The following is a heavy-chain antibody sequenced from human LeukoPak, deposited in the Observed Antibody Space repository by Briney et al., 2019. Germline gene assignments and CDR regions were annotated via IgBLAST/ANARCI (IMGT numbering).Heavy chain of an antibody. Sequence: GRSLRLSCAASGFTFSSNAMSWVRQAAGKGMEWGSAISGSGGSTYYADSVKGRFTISRDNSKNTLYLQMNSLRVEDTAVYYCAKRYYYGSGSRPDAFDIWGQGTMVTVSS. V-gene: IGHV3-23*01. CDR1: GFTFSSNA. CDR3: AKRYYYGSGSRPDAFDI. D-gene: IGHD3-10*01. J-gene: IGHJ3*02. CDR2: ISGSGGST.